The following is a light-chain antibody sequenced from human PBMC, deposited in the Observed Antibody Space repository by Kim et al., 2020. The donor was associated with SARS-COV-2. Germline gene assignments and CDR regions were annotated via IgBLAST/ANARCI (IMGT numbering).Light chain of an antibody. CDR2: KAS. Sequence: DIQMTQSPSTLSASVGDRVTITCRASQNINKWLAWFQQKPGTATKLLIYKASTLDSGVPSRFSGSGSGTEFTLTISSLQTDDFATYYCQQYNNYWTFGQGTKVDIK. V-gene: IGKV1-5*03. CDR3: QQYNNYWT. CDR1: QNINKW. J-gene: IGKJ1*01.